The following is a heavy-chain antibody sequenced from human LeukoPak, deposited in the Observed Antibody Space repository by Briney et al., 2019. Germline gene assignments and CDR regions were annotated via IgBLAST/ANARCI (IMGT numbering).Heavy chain of an antibody. D-gene: IGHD6-19*01. CDR3: ARQGLYSSGWYFTSPILYFDY. Sequence: PGESLKISCKGSGYSFTSYWIGWVRPMPEKGLEWMGIIYPGDSETRYSPSFQGQVTISADKSISTAYLQWSSLKASDTAMYYCARQGLYSSGWYFTSPILYFDYWGQGTLVTVSS. CDR1: GYSFTSYW. V-gene: IGHV5-51*01. CDR2: IYPGDSET. J-gene: IGHJ4*02.